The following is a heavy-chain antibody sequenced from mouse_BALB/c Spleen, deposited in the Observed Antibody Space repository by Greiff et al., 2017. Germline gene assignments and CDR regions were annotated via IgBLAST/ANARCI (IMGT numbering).Heavy chain of an antibody. CDR3: ARGRDATVDWYFDV. CDR1: GYSITSDYA. CDR2: ISYSGST. Sequence: EVKLMESGPGLVKPSQSLSLTCTVTGYSITSDYAWNWIRQFPGNKLEWMGYISYSGSTSYNPSLKSRISITRDTSKNQFFLQLNSVTTEDTATYYCARGRDATVDWYFDVWGAGTTVTVSS. D-gene: IGHD1-1*01. V-gene: IGHV3-2*02. J-gene: IGHJ1*01.